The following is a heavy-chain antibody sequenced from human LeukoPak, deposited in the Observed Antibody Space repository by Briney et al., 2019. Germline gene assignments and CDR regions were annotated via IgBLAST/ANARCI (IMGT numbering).Heavy chain of an antibody. V-gene: IGHV3-48*04. CDR2: ISSSSSTI. J-gene: IGHJ3*02. Sequence: GGSLRLSCAASGFTFSSYSMNWVRQAPGKGLEWVSYISSSSSTIYYADSVKGRFTISRDNAKNSLYLQMNSLRAEDTAVYYCARDVRGIKLGRHAFDIWGQGTMVTVSS. D-gene: IGHD1-26*01. CDR1: GFTFSSYS. CDR3: ARDVRGIKLGRHAFDI.